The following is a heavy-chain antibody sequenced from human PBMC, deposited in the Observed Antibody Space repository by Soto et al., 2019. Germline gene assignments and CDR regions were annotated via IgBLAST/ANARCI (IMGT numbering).Heavy chain of an antibody. V-gene: IGHV4-34*01. J-gene: IGHJ6*02. CDR2: INHSGST. CDR3: ARTVVVVPAAKNNYYYGMDV. D-gene: IGHD2-2*01. CDR1: GGSFSGYY. Sequence: PSETLSLTCAVYGGSFSGYYWSWIRQPPGKGLEWIGEINHSGSTNYNPSLKSRVTISVNTSKNQFSLKLSSVTAADTAVYYCARTVVVVPAAKNNYYYGMDVWGQGTTVTVS.